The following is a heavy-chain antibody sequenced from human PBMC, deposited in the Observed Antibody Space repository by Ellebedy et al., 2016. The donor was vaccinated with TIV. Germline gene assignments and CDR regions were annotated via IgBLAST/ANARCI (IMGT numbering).Heavy chain of an antibody. Sequence: GESLKISXAASGFTFRSYAMSWVRQAPGKGLEWVSTISSSGDSTSYADSVRGRFTISRDNSKNTLYLQMNSLRAEDTAGYYCANDQASSPAADYYYGLDVWGQGTTVTVSS. CDR3: ANDQASSPAADYYYGLDV. CDR1: GFTFRSYA. J-gene: IGHJ6*02. CDR2: ISSSGDST. D-gene: IGHD2-2*01. V-gene: IGHV3-23*01.